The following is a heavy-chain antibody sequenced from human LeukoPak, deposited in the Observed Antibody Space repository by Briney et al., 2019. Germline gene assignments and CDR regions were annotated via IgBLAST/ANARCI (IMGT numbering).Heavy chain of an antibody. CDR2: ISSDRSYK. CDR1: GFTFRSYA. V-gene: IGHV3-30*04. D-gene: IGHD3-22*01. Sequence: GGSLRLSCAASGFTFRSYAIHWVRQAPGQGLEWVTIISSDRSYKNYADSVKGRFTISRDNSKNTLYLQMNSLRPEDTAVYYCARGLAYYYDSTAYFLDYWGQGALVTVSS. CDR3: ARGLAYYYDSTAYFLDY. J-gene: IGHJ4*02.